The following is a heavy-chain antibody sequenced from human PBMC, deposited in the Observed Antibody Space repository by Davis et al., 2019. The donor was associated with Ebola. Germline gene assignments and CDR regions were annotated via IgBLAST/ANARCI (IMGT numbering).Heavy chain of an antibody. CDR3: ARGITMIVVTGWFDP. J-gene: IGHJ5*02. CDR1: GYTFTGYY. D-gene: IGHD3-22*01. V-gene: IGHV1-46*01. Sequence: ASVKVSCKASGYTFTGYYMHWVRQAPGQGLEWMGIINPSGGSTSYAQKFQGRVTMTRDTSTSTVYMELSSLRSEDTAVYYCARGITMIVVTGWFDPWGQGTLVTVSS. CDR2: INPSGGST.